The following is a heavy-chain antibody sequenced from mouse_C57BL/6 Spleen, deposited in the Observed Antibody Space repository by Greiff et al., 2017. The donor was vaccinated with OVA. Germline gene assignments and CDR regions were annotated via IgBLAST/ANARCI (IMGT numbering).Heavy chain of an antibody. V-gene: IGHV1-4*01. D-gene: IGHD2-5*01. CDR3: AFYSNYGDWYFDV. Sequence: QVQLQQSGAELARPGASVKMSCKASGYTFTSYTMHWVKQRPGQGLEWIGYINPSRGYTKYNQKFKDKATLTADKSSSTAYMQLSSLTSEDSAVYYCAFYSNYGDWYFDVWGTGTTVTVSS. CDR1: GYTFTSYT. J-gene: IGHJ1*03. CDR2: INPSRGYT.